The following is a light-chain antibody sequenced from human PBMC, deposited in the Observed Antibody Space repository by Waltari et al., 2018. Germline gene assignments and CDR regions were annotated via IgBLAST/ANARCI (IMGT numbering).Light chain of an antibody. CDR2: KNS. V-gene: IGLV1-47*01. CDR1: SSTLGSNP. CDR3: AAWDNSLSAWV. Sequence: QSLLTQPPSASGTPGQRVTIPCSGSSSTLGSNPVYWYHHLPGTAPKVLIYKNSQRPSGVPDRFSGSKSGPSASLAMSGLRSEDEGDYYCAAWDNSLSAWVFGGGTKLTVL. J-gene: IGLJ3*02.